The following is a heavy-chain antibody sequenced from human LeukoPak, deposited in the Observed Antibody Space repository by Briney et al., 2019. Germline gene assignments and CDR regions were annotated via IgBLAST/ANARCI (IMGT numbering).Heavy chain of an antibody. D-gene: IGHD3-10*01. V-gene: IGHV3-7*05. CDR1: GFSFSSYW. J-gene: IGHJ4*02. CDR3: ARGDLYGSGSAEFYFDY. Sequence: TGGSLRLSCAASGFSFSSYWMSWVRQAPGKGLEWVANIKHDGSGRYYVDSVKGRFTISRDNAENSLYLQMNSLRAEDTAVYYCARGDLYGSGSAEFYFDYWGQGTLVTVSS. CDR2: IKHDGSGR.